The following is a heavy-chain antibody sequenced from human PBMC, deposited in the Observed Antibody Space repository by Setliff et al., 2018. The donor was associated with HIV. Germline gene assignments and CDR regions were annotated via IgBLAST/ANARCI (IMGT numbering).Heavy chain of an antibody. CDR2: IYPGDSHT. V-gene: IGHV5-51*01. Sequence: PGESLKISCKGSGYSFTSYWIAWVRQMPGKGLEWMGIIYPGDSHTRYSPSFQGQVTFSADKSISTAYLQWSSLKDSDTAIYYCTRHILAYCAGDCYPLDYWGQGTLVTVSS. CDR1: GYSFTSYW. CDR3: TRHILAYCAGDCYPLDY. J-gene: IGHJ4*02. D-gene: IGHD2-21*02.